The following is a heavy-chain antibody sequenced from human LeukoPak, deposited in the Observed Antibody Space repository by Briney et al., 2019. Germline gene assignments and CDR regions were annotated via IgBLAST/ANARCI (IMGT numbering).Heavy chain of an antibody. CDR3: ARDRALGDGHNY. V-gene: IGHV3-21*01. CDR1: GFTFSSYS. J-gene: IGHJ4*02. D-gene: IGHD5-24*01. Sequence: AGGSLRLSCAASGFTFSSYSMNWVRQAPGKGLEWVSSISSSSSYIYYADSVKGRFTISRDNAKNSLYLQMNSLRAEDTAVYYCARDRALGDGHNYWGQGTLVTVSS. CDR2: ISSSSSYI.